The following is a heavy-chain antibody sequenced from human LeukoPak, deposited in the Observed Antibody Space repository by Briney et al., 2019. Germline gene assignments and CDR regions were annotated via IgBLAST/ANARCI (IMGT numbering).Heavy chain of an antibody. CDR1: GGSISNSNYY. V-gene: IGHV4-39*07. J-gene: IGHJ4*02. D-gene: IGHD6-19*01. CDR2: IYYSGST. Sequence: SETLSLTCTVSGGSISNSNYYWGWIRQPPGKGLEWIGNIYYSGSTYYNPSLKSRVTISVDTSKNQFSLKLSSVTAADTAVYYCAGSYSSGWYSPSDYWGQGTLVTVSS. CDR3: AGSYSSGWYSPSDY.